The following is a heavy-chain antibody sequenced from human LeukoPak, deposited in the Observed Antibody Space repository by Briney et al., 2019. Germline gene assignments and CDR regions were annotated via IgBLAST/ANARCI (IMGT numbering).Heavy chain of an antibody. Sequence: GGSLRLSCAASGFTFSSYSMNWVRQAPGKGLEWVSSISSSSSYIYYADSVKGRFTISRDNSKNTLYLQMNSLRAEDTAVYYCAKGYGYSYGYAFDYWGQGNLVTVSS. D-gene: IGHD5-18*01. CDR2: ISSSSSYI. V-gene: IGHV3-21*01. CDR3: AKGYGYSYGYAFDY. CDR1: GFTFSSYS. J-gene: IGHJ4*02.